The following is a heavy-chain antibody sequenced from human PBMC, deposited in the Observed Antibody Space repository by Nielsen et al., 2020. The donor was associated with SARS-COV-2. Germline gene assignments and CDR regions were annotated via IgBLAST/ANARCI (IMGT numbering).Heavy chain of an antibody. J-gene: IGHJ6*02. Sequence: GESLKISCAASGFTFNIYAMAWVRRAPGRGLQWVTGVSSSGGSTYYTDSVKGRFTISRDNSKNTLYLQMNSLRAEDTTVYYCAKFVEQWLPPLGRDGMDVWGQGTTVTVSS. CDR3: AKFVEQWLPPLGRDGMDV. CDR2: VSSSGGST. D-gene: IGHD6-19*01. CDR1: GFTFNIYA. V-gene: IGHV3-23*01.